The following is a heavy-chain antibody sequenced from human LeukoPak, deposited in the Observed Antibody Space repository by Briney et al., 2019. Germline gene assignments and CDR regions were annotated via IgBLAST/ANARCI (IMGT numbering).Heavy chain of an antibody. CDR1: GFTFSDYY. Sequence: GGSLRLSCAASGFTFSDYYMSWIRQAPGKGLEWVSSISSSSSYIYYADSVKGRFTISRDNAKNSLYLQMNSLRAEDTAVYYCASLDILTGYPNWGQGTLVTVSS. J-gene: IGHJ4*02. CDR3: ASLDILTGYPN. V-gene: IGHV3-11*06. CDR2: ISSSSSYI. D-gene: IGHD3-9*01.